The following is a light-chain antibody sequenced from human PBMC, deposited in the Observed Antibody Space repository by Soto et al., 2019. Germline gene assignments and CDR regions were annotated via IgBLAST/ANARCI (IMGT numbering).Light chain of an antibody. J-gene: IGKJ1*01. CDR1: QSVDTW. CDR3: QQYNTCSRT. CDR2: KAS. V-gene: IGKV1-5*03. Sequence: DIQMTQSPSSLSASVGDRVTITCRASQSVDTWLAWYQQKPGKAPKLLIDKASNLKSGVPSRFSGSRSGTEFTLTISSRQPDDFATYYCQQYNTCSRTFGQGTRVEIK.